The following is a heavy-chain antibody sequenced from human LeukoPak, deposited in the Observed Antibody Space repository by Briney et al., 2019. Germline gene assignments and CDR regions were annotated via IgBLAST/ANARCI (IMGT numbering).Heavy chain of an antibody. CDR1: GGTFSSYA. V-gene: IGHV1-69*04. Sequence: SVKVSCKASGGTFSSYAISWVRQAPGQGVEWMGRIIPILGIANYAQKFQGRVTVTADKSTSTAYMELSSLRSEDTAVYYCARASYYDSSDYYSAKYFQHWGQGTLVTVSS. CDR2: IIPILGIA. CDR3: ARASYYDSSDYYSAKYFQH. D-gene: IGHD3-22*01. J-gene: IGHJ1*01.